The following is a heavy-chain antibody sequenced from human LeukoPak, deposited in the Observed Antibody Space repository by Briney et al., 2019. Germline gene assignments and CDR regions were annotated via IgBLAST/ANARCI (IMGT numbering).Heavy chain of an antibody. J-gene: IGHJ4*02. V-gene: IGHV3-53*04. CDR1: GFTVSSSY. CDR3: ARVGVGTVAGNYFDD. Sequence: GGSLRLSCTASGFTVSSSYMTWVRQAPGKGLDWVSLIYGGGDIFYSDYVKGRFTISRRNSENTLYLQMNNLRAEDTAVYYCARVGVGTVAGNYFDDWGQGTLVTVSS. D-gene: IGHD6-19*01. CDR2: IYGGGDI.